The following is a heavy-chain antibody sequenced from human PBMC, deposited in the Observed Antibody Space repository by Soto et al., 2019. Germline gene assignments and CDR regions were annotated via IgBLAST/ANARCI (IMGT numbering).Heavy chain of an antibody. J-gene: IGHJ6*02. V-gene: IGHV1-8*01. Sequence: QVQLVQSGAEVKKPGASVKVSCKASGYTFTSYDINWVRQATGQGLEWMGWMNPNSGNTGYAQKFQGRVTMTRNTHISTAYMELSSLRSEDTAVYYCARGPGYCSSTSCNMDYYYYYGMDVWGQGTTVTVSS. D-gene: IGHD2-2*01. CDR2: MNPNSGNT. CDR3: ARGPGYCSSTSCNMDYYYYYGMDV. CDR1: GYTFTSYD.